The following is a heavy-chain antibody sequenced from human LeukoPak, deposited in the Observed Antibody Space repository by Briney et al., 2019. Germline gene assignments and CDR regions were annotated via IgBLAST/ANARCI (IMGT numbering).Heavy chain of an antibody. V-gene: IGHV4-59*05. J-gene: IGHJ3*02. CDR2: IYYSGST. CDR3: SRGGYCSGGSCYPDDVFDI. CDR1: GGSISSYY. Sequence: SETLSLTCTVSGGSISSYYWGWLRQPPGKGLEWIGRIYYSGSTYYNPSLKSRVTISVDTSKNQFSLRLSSVTAADTAVYYCSRGGYCSGGSCYPDDVFDIWGQGTMVTVSS. D-gene: IGHD2-15*01.